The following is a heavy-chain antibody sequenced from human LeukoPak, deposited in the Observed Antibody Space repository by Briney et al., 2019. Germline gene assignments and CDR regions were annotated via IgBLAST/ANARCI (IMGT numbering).Heavy chain of an antibody. J-gene: IGHJ3*02. Sequence: LSLTCAVYGGSFSDYYWSWIRQPPGKGLEWVSGIGGSGDSTYYADSVKGRFTISRDNAKTSLYLQMNSLRAEDTAVYYCITDPGAWQPIWGRGTMVAVSS. D-gene: IGHD3-10*01. CDR3: ITDPGAWQPI. V-gene: IGHV3-11*04. CDR1: GGSFSDYY. CDR2: IGGSGDST.